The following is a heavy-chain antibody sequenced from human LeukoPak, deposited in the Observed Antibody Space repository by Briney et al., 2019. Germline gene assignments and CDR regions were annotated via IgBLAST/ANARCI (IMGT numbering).Heavy chain of an antibody. CDR2: IKQDGSEK. Sequence: GGSLRLSCAASRFTFSSYWMSWVRQAPGKGLEWVANIKQDGSEKYYVDSVRGRFTISRDNAKNSLYLQMNSLRAEDTAVYYCARVDYYDSSGDYDAFDIWGQGTMVTVSS. D-gene: IGHD3-22*01. V-gene: IGHV3-7*01. CDR3: ARVDYYDSSGDYDAFDI. J-gene: IGHJ3*02. CDR1: RFTFSSYW.